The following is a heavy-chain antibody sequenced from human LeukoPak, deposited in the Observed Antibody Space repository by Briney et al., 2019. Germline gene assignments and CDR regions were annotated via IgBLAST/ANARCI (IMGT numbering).Heavy chain of an antibody. J-gene: IGHJ4*02. CDR3: ARVSYDILTGYQTYYFDY. V-gene: IGHV4-39*07. D-gene: IGHD3-9*01. Sequence: AETLSLTCTVSGGSISSSSYYWGWIRQPPGKGLEWIGSIYYSGSTYYNPSLKSRVTISVDTSKNQFSLKLSSVTAADTAVYYCARVSYDILTGYQTYYFDYWGQGTLVTVSS. CDR2: IYYSGST. CDR1: GGSISSSSYY.